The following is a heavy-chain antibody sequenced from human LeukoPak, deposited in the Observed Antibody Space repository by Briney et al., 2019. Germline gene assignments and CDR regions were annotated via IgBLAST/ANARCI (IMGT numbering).Heavy chain of an antibody. D-gene: IGHD3-16*01. J-gene: IGHJ5*02. CDR1: GYIFTKYY. CDR2: INPSGGSA. V-gene: IGHV1-46*01. Sequence: GASVKVSCKASGYIFTKYYMHWLRQAPGQGLEWMGIINPSGGSATYAQKFQGRVTMTSDTSTNTAYMELSGLRSEDTAICYCARDRELRITLGGAAWFDPWGQGTLVTVSS. CDR3: ARDRELRITLGGAAWFDP.